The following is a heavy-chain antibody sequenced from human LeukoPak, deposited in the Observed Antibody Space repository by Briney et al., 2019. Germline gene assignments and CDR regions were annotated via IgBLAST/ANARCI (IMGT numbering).Heavy chain of an antibody. CDR2: IYYSGST. J-gene: IGHJ4*02. D-gene: IGHD6-13*01. CDR1: GGSIGSNY. Sequence: SETLSLTCTVSGGSIGSNYWSWIRQPPGKGPEWIGYIYYSGSTNYNPSLESRVTIAVDTSKNQFSLRLSSVTAADTALYYCARLVIAAAGVYFDYWGQGTLVTVSS. CDR3: ARLVIAAAGVYFDY. V-gene: IGHV4-59*08.